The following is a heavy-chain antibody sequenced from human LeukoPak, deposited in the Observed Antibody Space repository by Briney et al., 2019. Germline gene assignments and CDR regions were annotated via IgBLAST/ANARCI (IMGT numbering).Heavy chain of an antibody. V-gene: IGHV4-59*08. CDR3: ARHLIRSGYAFDI. D-gene: IGHD6-25*01. J-gene: IGHJ3*02. CDR1: GGSIRSFD. Sequence: SETLSLTCTASGGSIRSFDWSWIRQPPGTGLEWIGYISDSGSTNYSPSLKSRVTISVDTSKNQFSLRLSSVTAADTAVYYCARHLIRSGYAFDIWGRGTMVSVSS. CDR2: ISDSGST.